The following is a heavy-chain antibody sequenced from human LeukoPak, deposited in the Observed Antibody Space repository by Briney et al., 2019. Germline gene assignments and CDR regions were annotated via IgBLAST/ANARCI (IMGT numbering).Heavy chain of an antibody. V-gene: IGHV3-21*01. D-gene: IGHD3-9*01. CDR2: ISSSSSYI. CDR1: GFTFSSYS. Sequence: GGSLRLSCAASGFTFSSYSMNWVRQAPGKGLEWVSSISSSSSYIYYADSVKGRFTISRGNAKNSLYLQMNSLRAEDTAVYYCARDSGPGSDLDYWGQGTMVTVSS. J-gene: IGHJ3*01. CDR3: ARDSGPGSDLDY.